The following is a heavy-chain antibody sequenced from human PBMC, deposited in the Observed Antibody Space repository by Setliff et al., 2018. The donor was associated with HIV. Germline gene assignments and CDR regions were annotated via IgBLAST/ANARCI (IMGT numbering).Heavy chain of an antibody. CDR1: GFTFTSSA. J-gene: IGHJ5*02. CDR2: IVVGSGNT. D-gene: IGHD2-15*01. V-gene: IGHV1-58*01. Sequence: ASVKVSCKASGFTFTSSAVQWVRQARGQRLEWIGWIVVGSGNTNYAQKSQERVTITRDMSTSTAYMELSSLRSEDTAVYYCAAVRYCSGGSCYGGEYWFDPWGQGHWSPSPQ. CDR3: AAVRYCSGGSCYGGEYWFDP.